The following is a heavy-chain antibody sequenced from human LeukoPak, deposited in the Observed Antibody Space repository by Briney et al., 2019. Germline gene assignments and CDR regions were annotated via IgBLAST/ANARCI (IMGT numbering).Heavy chain of an antibody. D-gene: IGHD6-13*01. J-gene: IGHJ5*01. Sequence: TSETLSLTCAVYGGSFSAYYWSWIRQPPGKGLEWIGEINHSGSTNYNPSLKSRVTISIDTPKSQFSLEMSSVTAADTAVYYCARGRGARSSRWYNWFDPWGQGTLVTVSS. CDR1: GGSFSAYY. CDR3: ARGRGARSSRWYNWFDP. CDR2: INHSGST. V-gene: IGHV4-34*01.